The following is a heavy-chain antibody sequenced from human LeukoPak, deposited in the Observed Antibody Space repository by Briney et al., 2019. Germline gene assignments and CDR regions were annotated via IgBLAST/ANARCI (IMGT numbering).Heavy chain of an antibody. Sequence: PGGSLRLSCAASGFTFSSYWMSWVRQAPGKGLEWVSSISSSSSYIYYADSVKGRFTISRDNAKNSLYLQMNSLRAEDTAVYYCARANYDYVWGSYRSYYFDYWGQGTLVTVSS. CDR2: ISSSSSYI. CDR3: ARANYDYVWGSYRSYYFDY. J-gene: IGHJ4*02. CDR1: GFTFSSYW. D-gene: IGHD3-16*02. V-gene: IGHV3-21*01.